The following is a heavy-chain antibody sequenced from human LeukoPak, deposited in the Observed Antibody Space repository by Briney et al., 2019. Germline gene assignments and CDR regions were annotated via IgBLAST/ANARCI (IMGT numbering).Heavy chain of an antibody. CDR1: EYSFSNYW. D-gene: IGHD2-15*01. CDR2: IYPVDSDT. Sequence: GESLKISCKGSEYSFSNYWIGWVRQMPGKGLEWMGIIYPVDSDTRYSPSFQGQVTISADKSISSAYLQWSSLKASDTAMYYCVRRGYCSGGDCFSNAFDIWGQGTMVTVSS. J-gene: IGHJ3*02. CDR3: VRRGYCSGGDCFSNAFDI. V-gene: IGHV5-51*01.